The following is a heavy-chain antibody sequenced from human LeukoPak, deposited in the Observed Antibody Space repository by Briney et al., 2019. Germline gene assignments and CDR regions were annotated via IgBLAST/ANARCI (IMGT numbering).Heavy chain of an antibody. CDR2: IYPGDSDT. V-gene: IGHV5-51*01. J-gene: IGHJ6*03. D-gene: IGHD1-1*01. Sequence: GESLKISCKGSGYSFTSYWIGWVRQMPGKGLEWMGIIYPGDSDTRYSPSFQGQVTISADKSISTAYLQWSSLKASDTAMYYCARQVVQYYCYYYMDVWGKGTTVTVSS. CDR3: ARQVVQYYCYYYMDV. CDR1: GYSFTSYW.